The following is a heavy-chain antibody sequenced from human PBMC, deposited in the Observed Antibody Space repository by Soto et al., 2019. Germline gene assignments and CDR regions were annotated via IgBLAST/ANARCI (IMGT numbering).Heavy chain of an antibody. CDR2: ISAYNGNT. D-gene: IGHD3-3*01. Sequence: ASVKVSCKASGYTFTSYGISWVRQAPGQGLEWMGWISAYNGNTNYAQKLQGRVTMTTDTSTSTAYMELRSLRSDDTAVYYCAREGTFGVVIYYYYGMDVWGQGTTVTVSS. J-gene: IGHJ6*02. CDR3: AREGTFGVVIYYYYGMDV. CDR1: GYTFTSYG. V-gene: IGHV1-18*01.